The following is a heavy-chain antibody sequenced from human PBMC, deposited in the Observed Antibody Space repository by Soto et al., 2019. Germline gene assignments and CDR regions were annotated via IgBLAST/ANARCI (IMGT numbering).Heavy chain of an antibody. J-gene: IGHJ2*01. CDR3: ARVPGYSIGDL. V-gene: IGHV1-3*01. Sequence: ASVKVSCKASGYTFTGYYMHWVRQAPGQGLEWMGWINAGNGNTKYSQKFQGRVTITRDTSASTAYMELSSLRPEDTAVYCCARVPGYSIGDLWGRGTLVTVSS. CDR2: INAGNGNT. CDR1: GYTFTGYY. D-gene: IGHD2-21*01.